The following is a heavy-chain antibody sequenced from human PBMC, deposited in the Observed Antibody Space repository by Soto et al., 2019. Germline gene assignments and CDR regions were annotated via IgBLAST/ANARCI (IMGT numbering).Heavy chain of an antibody. V-gene: IGHV4-31*03. CDR1: GASIRSGGYY. Sequence: PSETLSLTCSVSGASIRSGGYYWSWLRQSPGKGLEWIGNIYYTGSTFYSPSLKSRLTISLDTSKNQFSLDLRSVTAADTAMYYCARIEMASNKWGRGTLVTVSS. J-gene: IGHJ4*02. CDR3: ARIEMASNK. CDR2: IYYTGST.